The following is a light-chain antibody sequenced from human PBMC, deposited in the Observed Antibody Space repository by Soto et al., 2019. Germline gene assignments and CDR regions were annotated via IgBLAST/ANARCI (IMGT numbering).Light chain of an antibody. J-gene: IGKJ1*01. V-gene: IGKV3-15*01. CDR1: QSVSSN. Sequence: EIVMTQSPATLSVSPGERAILSCRASQSVSSNLACYQQKPGQAPRLLMYGASTRATGIPARFSGSGSGTKFTLTISSLQSEDFAVYYCQQYNNWPSWTFGQGTKVDI. CDR2: GAS. CDR3: QQYNNWPSWT.